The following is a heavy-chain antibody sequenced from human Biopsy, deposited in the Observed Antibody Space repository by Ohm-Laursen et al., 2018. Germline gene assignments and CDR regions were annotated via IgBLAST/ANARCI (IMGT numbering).Heavy chain of an antibody. CDR2: IRSKAKSYAT. V-gene: IGHV3-73*01. CDR1: GFTFSASA. D-gene: IGHD3-10*01. CDR3: TLEGAGFDN. Sequence: LRLSSAASGFTFSASAVHWVRQASGKGLEWVGRIRSKAKSYATAYAASVTGRFTISRDDSKNTTYLQMNSLKTEDTAVYYCTLEGAGFDNWGQGTLVTVSS. J-gene: IGHJ4*02.